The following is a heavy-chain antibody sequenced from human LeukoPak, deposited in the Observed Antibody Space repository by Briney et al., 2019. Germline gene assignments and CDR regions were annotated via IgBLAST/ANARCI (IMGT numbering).Heavy chain of an antibody. J-gene: IGHJ4*02. Sequence: GGSLRLSCAASGFAFSRYWMHWVRQAPGKGLLWVSRIEGDGSSTTYADYVKGRFTISRDNAKNTLYLQMNSLRAEDTAVYFCARDPSAFAGYFDFWGQGTLVTASS. V-gene: IGHV3-74*01. CDR1: GFAFSRYW. D-gene: IGHD3-10*01. CDR2: IEGDGSST. CDR3: ARDPSAFAGYFDF.